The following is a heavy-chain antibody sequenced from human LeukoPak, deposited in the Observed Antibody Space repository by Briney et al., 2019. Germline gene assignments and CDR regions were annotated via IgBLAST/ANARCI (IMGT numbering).Heavy chain of an antibody. CDR3: AREEGIVAATISDY. V-gene: IGHV3-21*01. CDR1: GFTFSSYS. CDR2: ISSSSSYI. Sequence: GGSLRLSCAASGFTFSSYSMNLVRQAPGKGLEWVSSISSSSSYIYYADSVKGRFTISRDNAKNSLYLQMNSLRAEDTAVYYCAREEGIVAATISDYWGQGTLVTVSS. J-gene: IGHJ4*02. D-gene: IGHD5-12*01.